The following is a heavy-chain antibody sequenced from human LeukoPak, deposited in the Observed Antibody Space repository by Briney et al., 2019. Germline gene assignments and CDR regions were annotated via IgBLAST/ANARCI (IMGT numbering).Heavy chain of an antibody. CDR1: GFPFVAYA. CDR3: ARLAAASPGY. V-gene: IGHV3-30*10. D-gene: IGHD3-16*01. J-gene: IGHJ4*02. CDR2: ISSDTTNK. Sequence: PGGSLRLSCATSGFPFVAYALHWVRQAPGKGLEWVAVISSDTTNKYYMDSVKGRFTISRDNSKNTLYLQMDSLRLEDTAVYYCARLAAASPGYWGQGTLVTVYS.